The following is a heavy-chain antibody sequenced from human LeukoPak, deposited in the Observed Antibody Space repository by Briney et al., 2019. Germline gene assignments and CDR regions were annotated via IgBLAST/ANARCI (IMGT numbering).Heavy chain of an antibody. CDR1: GYTFTGYY. CDR2: INPNSGDT. CDR3: AREDSREFDF. Sequence: ASVKVSCKASGYTFTGYYIHWVRQAPGQGLEWMGWINPNSGDTNYAQSFRGRVTMTWDTSITTAYMELNRLTSDDTAMYYCAREDSREFDFWGQGTLVTVSS. V-gene: IGHV1-2*02. D-gene: IGHD5-24*01. J-gene: IGHJ4*02.